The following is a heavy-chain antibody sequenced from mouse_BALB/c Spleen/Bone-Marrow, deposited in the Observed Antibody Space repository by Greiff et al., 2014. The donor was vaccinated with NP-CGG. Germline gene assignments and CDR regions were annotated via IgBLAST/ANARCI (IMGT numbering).Heavy chain of an antibody. J-gene: IGHJ2*01. D-gene: IGHD2-4*01. V-gene: IGHV1-80*01. CDR2: IYPGDGDT. Sequence: SGAELVRPGSSVKISCKASGYAFSSFWMNWMKQRPGQGPEWIGQIYPGDGDTNYNGKFKGKATLTADMSSSTAYIQLSSLTSEDSAVYFCARDDFGPDYWGQGTTLTVSS. CDR3: ARDDFGPDY. CDR1: GYAFSSFW.